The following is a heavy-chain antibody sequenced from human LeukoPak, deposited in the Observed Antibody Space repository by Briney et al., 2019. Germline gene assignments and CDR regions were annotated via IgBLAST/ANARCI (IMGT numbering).Heavy chain of an antibody. V-gene: IGHV3-48*01. CDR2: VSYSSSTI. CDR1: GFTFSSYS. D-gene: IGHD3-3*01. Sequence: GGSLRLSCAASGFTFSSYSMNWVRQAPGKGLEWISYVSYSSSTIYYADSVKGRFTISRDNAKNSLYLQMNSLRVEDTAVYYCTKSDWFDPWGQGTLVTVSS. CDR3: TKSDWFDP. J-gene: IGHJ5*02.